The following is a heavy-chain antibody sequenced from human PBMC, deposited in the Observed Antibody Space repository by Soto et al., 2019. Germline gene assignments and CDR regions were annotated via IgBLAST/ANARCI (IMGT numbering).Heavy chain of an antibody. Sequence: GGSLRLSCAASGFTFSTYAMSWVRQAPGKGLEWVSAISGSGGGTYYADSVKGRFTISRDNSKNTVYLQLNSLRAEDTAVYYCAKYYYDSSGYYSFGYWGQGTLVTVSS. CDR2: ISGSGGGT. CDR1: GFTFSTYA. V-gene: IGHV3-23*01. D-gene: IGHD3-22*01. J-gene: IGHJ4*02. CDR3: AKYYYDSSGYYSFGY.